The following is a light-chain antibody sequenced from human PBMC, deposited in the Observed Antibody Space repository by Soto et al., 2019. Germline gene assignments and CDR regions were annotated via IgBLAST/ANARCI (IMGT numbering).Light chain of an antibody. CDR3: QQYNNWPPT. V-gene: IGKV3-15*01. J-gene: IGKJ5*01. CDR1: QSISSN. CDR2: GAS. Sequence: EIVMTQSPVTLSVSPGERATLSCRASQSISSNLAWYQQKPGQAPRLLICGASTRATGIPARFSGSGSGTEFTLTISSLQSEDFAVYDCQQYNNWPPTFGQGTRLEIK.